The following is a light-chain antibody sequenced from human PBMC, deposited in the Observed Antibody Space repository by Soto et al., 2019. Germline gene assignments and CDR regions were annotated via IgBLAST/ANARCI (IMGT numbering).Light chain of an antibody. CDR2: EVT. CDR3: SSYTTSSTRV. J-gene: IGLJ1*01. CDR1: SSDIGIYKY. Sequence: QSALTQPASVPGSPGQSIAISCTGSSSDIGIYKYVSWYQQHPGKVRKLTIYEVTNRPSGVSNRFSGSKSGNTASLTISGLQAEDEADYYCSSYTTSSTRVFGPGTKLTVL. V-gene: IGLV2-14*01.